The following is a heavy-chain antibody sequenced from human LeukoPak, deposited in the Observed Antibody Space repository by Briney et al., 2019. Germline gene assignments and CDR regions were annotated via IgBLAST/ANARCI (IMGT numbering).Heavy chain of an antibody. Sequence: PGGSLRLSCAASGFTFSSYSMNWVRQAPGKGLEWVSTISSSSSYIYYADSVKGRFTISRDNAKNSLYLQMNSLRAEDTAVYYCASPIFGEVINTPGYDYWGQGTLVTVSS. CDR2: ISSSSSYI. V-gene: IGHV3-21*01. CDR3: ASPIFGEVINTPGYDY. D-gene: IGHD3-3*01. CDR1: GFTFSSYS. J-gene: IGHJ4*02.